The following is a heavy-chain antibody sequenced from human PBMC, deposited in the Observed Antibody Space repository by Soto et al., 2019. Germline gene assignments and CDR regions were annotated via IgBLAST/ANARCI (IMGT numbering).Heavy chain of an antibody. CDR2: LYDVDGT. CDR3: TIWHERKHAYDV. D-gene: IGHD3-16*01. CDR1: GLTVSGKKY. Sequence: DVHLVESGGGLIEPGESLRLSCAAFGLTVSGKKYVAWLRQAPGKGLEWISALYDVDGTYYADSVKGRFTTSSDRSKTTVYLQMNGLRPDDTPVYYCTIWHERKHAYDVWGRGATVSVSS. J-gene: IGHJ3*01. V-gene: IGHV3-53*01.